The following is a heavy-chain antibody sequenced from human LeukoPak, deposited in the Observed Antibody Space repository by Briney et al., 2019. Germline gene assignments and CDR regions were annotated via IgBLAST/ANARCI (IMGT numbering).Heavy chain of an antibody. CDR3: ARAGSYYNWFDP. Sequence: SETLSVTCAVYGGSFSGYYWSWIRQPPGKGLEWIGEINHSGSTNYNPSLKSRVTISVDTSKNQFSLKLSSVTAADTAVYYCARAGSYYNWFDPWGQGTLVTVSP. V-gene: IGHV4-34*01. CDR2: INHSGST. J-gene: IGHJ5*02. D-gene: IGHD3-10*01. CDR1: GGSFSGYY.